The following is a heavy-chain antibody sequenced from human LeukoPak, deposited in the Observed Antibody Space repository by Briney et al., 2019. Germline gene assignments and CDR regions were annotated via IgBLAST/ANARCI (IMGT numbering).Heavy chain of an antibody. Sequence: GESLKISCKGSGYSFTSYWIGWVRQMPGKGLEWMGIIYPGDSDTRYSPSFQGQVTISADKSISTAYLQLSSPNASDTAMYYCARHWGKGKSSSPYGFVNYWGQGTLVTVSS. CDR1: GYSFTSYW. CDR3: ARHWGKGKSSSPYGFVNY. J-gene: IGHJ4*02. D-gene: IGHD6-13*01. V-gene: IGHV5-51*01. CDR2: IYPGDSDT.